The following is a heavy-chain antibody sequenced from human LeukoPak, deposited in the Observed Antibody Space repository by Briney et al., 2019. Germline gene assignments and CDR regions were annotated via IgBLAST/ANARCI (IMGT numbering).Heavy chain of an antibody. Sequence: ASVKVSCKASGYTFTSYDISWVRQAPGQGLEWMGWMNPNNGNTGFAQKFQGRVTMTTDTSTSTAYMELRSLRSDDTAVYYCARLVVVPAALDYWGQGTLVTVSS. CDR1: GYTFTSYD. J-gene: IGHJ4*02. D-gene: IGHD2-2*01. CDR2: MNPNNGNT. CDR3: ARLVVVPAALDY. V-gene: IGHV1-18*01.